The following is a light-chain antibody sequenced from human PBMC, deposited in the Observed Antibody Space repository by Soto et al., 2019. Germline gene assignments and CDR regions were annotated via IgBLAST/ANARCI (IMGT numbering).Light chain of an antibody. Sequence: EIVLTQSPGTLSLSIGERATLSSRASESVSASYLAWYQQRPGPAPRLLLFRASTRAPGIPDRFSGSGSGRDCTLSISRLAPEDFAVYYCQRCGSSPPVTVGGGNKV. CDR2: RAS. CDR3: QRCGSSPPVT. J-gene: IGKJ4*01. CDR1: ESVSASY. V-gene: IGKV3-20*01.